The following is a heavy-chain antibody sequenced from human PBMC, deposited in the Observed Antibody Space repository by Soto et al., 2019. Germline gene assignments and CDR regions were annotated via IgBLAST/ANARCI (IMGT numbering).Heavy chain of an antibody. CDR3: ARLFGGGDPYNFLDY. CDR2: IYHSGVT. CDR1: GASVSNYY. J-gene: IGHJ4*02. Sequence: PSETLSLTCTVSGASVSNYYWSWLRQPPGKGLEWIGYIYHSGVTNYNPSLWSRITMSVDMSKNQFSLKLSSVTAADTAVYYCARLFGGGDPYNFLDYWGQGTLVTVSS. V-gene: IGHV4-59*02. D-gene: IGHD3-16*01.